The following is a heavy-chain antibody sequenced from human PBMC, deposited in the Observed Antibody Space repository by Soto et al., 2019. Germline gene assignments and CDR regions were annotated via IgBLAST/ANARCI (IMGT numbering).Heavy chain of an antibody. Sequence: QVQLVQSGAEVKKPGSSVKVSCKASGGTFSSYIISWVRQAPGQGLEWMGRIIPIVGIANYAQRFQGRVTITADKSTRTAYMEMSSLRSEDTAVYYCAGGGVAGFDPWGQGTLVTGSS. D-gene: IGHD6-19*01. CDR1: GGTFSSYI. CDR2: IIPIVGIA. J-gene: IGHJ5*02. V-gene: IGHV1-69*02. CDR3: AGGGVAGFDP.